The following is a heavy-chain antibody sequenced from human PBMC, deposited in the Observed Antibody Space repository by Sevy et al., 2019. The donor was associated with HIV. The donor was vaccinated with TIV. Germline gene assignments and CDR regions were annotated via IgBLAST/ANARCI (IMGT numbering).Heavy chain of an antibody. Sequence: GGSLRLSCAASAFTVNSNYKTWVRQAPGKGLEGVSVIHSDDTTYHADSVKDRFTISRDNFKNTLYLHMSSLRAEDTAVYYCARGKSGYGYALNYWGQGTLVTVSS. CDR3: ARGKSGYGYALNY. J-gene: IGHJ4*02. CDR2: IHSDDTT. CDR1: AFTVNSNY. D-gene: IGHD5-18*01. V-gene: IGHV3-66*01.